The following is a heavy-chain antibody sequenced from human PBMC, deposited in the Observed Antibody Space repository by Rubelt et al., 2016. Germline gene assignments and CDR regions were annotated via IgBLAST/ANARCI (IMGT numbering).Heavy chain of an antibody. D-gene: IGHD3-22*01. CDR2: INAGYGDT. J-gene: IGHJ5*02. CDR3: ARDGYYYESDTTSNYFEGWFDP. V-gene: IGHV1-3*01. CDR1: GYTFSSYA. Sequence: PGDSVKVSCKASGYTFSSYAIHWVRQAPGQRPEWMGWINAGYGDTRYSPNFQGRLTITRDTSATTAYMELSSLRSEDTAVYYCARDGYYYESDTTSNYFEGWFDPWGQGTLVTVSS.